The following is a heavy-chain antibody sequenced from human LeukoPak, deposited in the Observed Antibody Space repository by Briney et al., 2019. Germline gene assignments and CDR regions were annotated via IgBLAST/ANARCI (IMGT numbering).Heavy chain of an antibody. V-gene: IGHV1-2*06. CDR2: LDPNSGGT. D-gene: IGHD4-17*01. J-gene: IGHJ6*03. CDR1: GYTFTGYA. CDR3: AREPQGDYVPYYYYMDV. Sequence: ASVKVSCKASGYTFTGYAMHWVRQAPGQGLEWVGRLDPNSGGTNYAQDFQGRVTITRDTSISTAYMELSRLRSDDTAVYYCAREPQGDYVPYYYYMDVWGKGTTVTVSS.